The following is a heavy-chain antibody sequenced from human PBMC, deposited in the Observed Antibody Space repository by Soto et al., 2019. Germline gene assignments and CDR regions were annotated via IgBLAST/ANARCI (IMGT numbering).Heavy chain of an antibody. J-gene: IGHJ4*02. D-gene: IGHD3-10*01. Sequence: QVQLQESGPGLVKPSETLSLTCAVSGGSISGGTWWSWVRQPPGKGLEWIGQIYHNENTEYNPSLXXRVTISADKSKNHFSLRMGSVHAADTAVCYCARHGGFNLQYWGQGALVTVSS. V-gene: IGHV4-4*02. CDR3: ARHGGFNLQY. CDR2: IYHNENT. CDR1: GGSISGGTW.